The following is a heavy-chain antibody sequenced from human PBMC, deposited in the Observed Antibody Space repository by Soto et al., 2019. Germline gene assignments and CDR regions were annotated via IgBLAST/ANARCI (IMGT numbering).Heavy chain of an antibody. Sequence: PSETLSLTCTLSGGSITSSSYYWVWIRQPPGKGLEWTGSIYYSGSTYYNPSLKSRVTISVDTSENQFSLKLSSVTAADTAVYYCASKGVAGTYYYYGMDVWGQGTTVT. D-gene: IGHD6-19*01. CDR3: ASKGVAGTYYYYGMDV. CDR1: GGSITSSSYY. V-gene: IGHV4-39*01. CDR2: IYYSGST. J-gene: IGHJ6*02.